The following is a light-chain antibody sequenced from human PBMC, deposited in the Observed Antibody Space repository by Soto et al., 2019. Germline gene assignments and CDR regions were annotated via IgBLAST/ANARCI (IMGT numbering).Light chain of an antibody. J-gene: IGKJ1*01. CDR3: QQYGSSLGT. CDR1: QSVASSA. V-gene: IGKV3-20*01. CDR2: GAS. Sequence: EIVLTQSPGTLSLSPVERATLSCRASQSVASSALACYQQKPGQAPGLRSYGASSRATGIPDRFSGSGSGTDFTLTISRLEPEDFAVYYCQQYGSSLGTFGQGTKVEIK.